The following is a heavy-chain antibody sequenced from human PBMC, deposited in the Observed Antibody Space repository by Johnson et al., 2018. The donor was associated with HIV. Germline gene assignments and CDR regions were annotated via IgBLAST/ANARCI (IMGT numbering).Heavy chain of an antibody. CDR1: GFTFSSYG. CDR3: ARGRNAFDI. Sequence: QVQLVESGGGLVQPGRSLRLSCAASGFTFSSYGMHWVRQAPGKGLEWVAVIWYDGSNKYYADSVKGRFTISRDNSKNTLYLQMNSLRAEDTAVYYCARGRNAFDIWGQGTMVTVSS. V-gene: IGHV3-33*01. J-gene: IGHJ3*02. CDR2: IWYDGSNK.